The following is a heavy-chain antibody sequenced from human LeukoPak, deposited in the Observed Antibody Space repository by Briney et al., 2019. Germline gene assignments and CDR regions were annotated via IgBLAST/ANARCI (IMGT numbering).Heavy chain of an antibody. V-gene: IGHV3-23*01. Sequence: GGSLRLSCAASGFTFSSYAMSWVCQAPGKGLEWVSAISGSGGSTYYADSVEGRFTISRDNSKNTLYLQMSSLRTEDTAVYYCARSSGWYLSGAFDIWGQGTMVTVSS. J-gene: IGHJ3*02. CDR1: GFTFSSYA. CDR3: ARSSGWYLSGAFDI. CDR2: ISGSGGST. D-gene: IGHD6-19*01.